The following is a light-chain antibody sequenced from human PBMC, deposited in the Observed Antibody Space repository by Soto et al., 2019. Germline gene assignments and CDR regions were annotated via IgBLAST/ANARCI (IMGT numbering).Light chain of an antibody. CDR1: QSAGNF. CDR2: YIS. V-gene: IGKV3D-15*01. CDR3: QQHNQWPIT. J-gene: IGKJ5*01. Sequence: EIVMTQSPATLSVSPGETASLSCRASQSAGNFLAWYQQKPGQAPRLLIYYISTRAIGIPARFSGSGSGTEFTLTINSLQSEDSAVYYCQQHNQWPITFGQGTRLEIK.